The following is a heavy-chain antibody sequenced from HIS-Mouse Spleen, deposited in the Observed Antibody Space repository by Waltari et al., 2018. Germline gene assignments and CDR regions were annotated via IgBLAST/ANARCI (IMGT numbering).Heavy chain of an antibody. J-gene: IGHJ4*02. CDR1: GFTFSSYW. D-gene: IGHD6-6*01. V-gene: IGHV3-7*01. Sequence: EVQLVESGGGLVQPGGSLRLSCAASGFTFSSYWMSWVRQAPGKGLGWFVNIKEDGSEKYYVDSVKGRFTISRDNAKNSLYLQMNSLRAEDTAVYYCARVPEYSSSFDYWGQGTLVTVSS. CDR3: ARVPEYSSSFDY. CDR2: IKEDGSEK.